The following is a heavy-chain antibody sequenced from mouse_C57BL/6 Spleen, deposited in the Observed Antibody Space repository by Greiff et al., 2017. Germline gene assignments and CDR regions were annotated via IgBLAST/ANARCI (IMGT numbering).Heavy chain of an antibody. V-gene: IGHV1-82*01. CDR2: IYPGDGDT. CDR1: GYAFSGSW. D-gene: IGHD1-1*01. Sequence: FQLQQSGPELVKPGASVKISCKASGYAFSGSWMNWVKQRPGQGLEWIGRIYPGDGDTNYNGKFQGKATLTADKSSSTAYLQLSSLTSEDSAVYVCARGGDYYGSSYVDYWGQGTTLTVSS. CDR3: ARGGDYYGSSYVDY. J-gene: IGHJ2*01.